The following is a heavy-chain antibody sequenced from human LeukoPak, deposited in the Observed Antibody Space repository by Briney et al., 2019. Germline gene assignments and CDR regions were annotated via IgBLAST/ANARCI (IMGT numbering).Heavy chain of an antibody. J-gene: IGHJ1*01. D-gene: IGHD6-19*01. CDR1: GYTFMSHG. V-gene: IGHV1-18*01. CDR2: ISGSSSNT. Sequence: ASVKVSCKAYGYTFMSHGISWVRQAPGPRLEWMGWISGSSSNTNYAQKFQGRVTMTRDTSTSTVYMELSSLRSEDTAVYYCARGYSSGRYGGYFQHWGQGTLVTVSS. CDR3: ARGYSSGRYGGYFQH.